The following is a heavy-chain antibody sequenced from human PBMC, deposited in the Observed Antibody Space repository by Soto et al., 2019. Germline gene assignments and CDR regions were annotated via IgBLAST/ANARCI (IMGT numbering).Heavy chain of an antibody. D-gene: IGHD3-9*01. Sequence: GGSLRLSCAASGFTFSSYAMSWVRQAPGKGLEWVAAISVSGGNKYYADSVKGRFTISRDNSKNTLYLQMNSLRAEDTSVYYCARDRAEIDFGMDVWGQGTTVTVSS. J-gene: IGHJ6*02. V-gene: IGHV3-23*01. CDR1: GFTFSSYA. CDR2: ISVSGGNK. CDR3: ARDRAEIDFGMDV.